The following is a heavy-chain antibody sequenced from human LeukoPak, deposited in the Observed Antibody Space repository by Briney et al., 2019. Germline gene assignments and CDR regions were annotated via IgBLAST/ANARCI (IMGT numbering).Heavy chain of an antibody. CDR1: GFTFSSYS. J-gene: IGHJ4*02. CDR3: ARTSSSWL. CDR2: IYDSGST. Sequence: GSLRLSCAASGFTFSSYSMNWVRQPPGKGLEWIGCIYDSGSTDYNPSLKSRVTISVDTSKNQFSLKLTSVTAADTAMYYCARTSSSWLWGQGTLVTVSS. D-gene: IGHD6-13*01. V-gene: IGHV4-59*01.